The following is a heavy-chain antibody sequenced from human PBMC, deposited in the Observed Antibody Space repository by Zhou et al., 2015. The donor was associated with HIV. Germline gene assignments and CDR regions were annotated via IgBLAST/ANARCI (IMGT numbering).Heavy chain of an antibody. V-gene: IGHV3-43D*03. Sequence: EVQLVESGGGLVQPGRSLRLSCAASGFTFDDHAMHWVRQAPGKGLEWVSLISWDGGSTYYADSVKGRFTISRDNSKNSLYLQMNSLRAEDTALYYCAKDMNFRDAFDIWGQGTMVTVSS. CDR2: ISWDGGST. CDR3: AKDMNFRDAFDI. D-gene: IGHD1-7*01. J-gene: IGHJ3*02. CDR1: GFTFDDHA.